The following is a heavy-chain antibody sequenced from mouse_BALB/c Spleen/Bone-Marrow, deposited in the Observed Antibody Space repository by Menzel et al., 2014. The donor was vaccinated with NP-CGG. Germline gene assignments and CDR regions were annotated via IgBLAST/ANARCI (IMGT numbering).Heavy chain of an antibody. CDR2: IDPANGNT. CDR1: GCNIKDTY. D-gene: IGHD2-14*01. J-gene: IGHJ1*01. CDR3: ASYRYGWYFDV. Sequence: DVKLVESGAELVKPGASVKLSCTASGCNIKDTYMHWVKQRPEQGLEWIGRIDPANGNTKYDPKFQGKATITADTSSNTASLQFSSLTSEHTAVYYCASYRYGWYFDVWGAGTTVTVSS. V-gene: IGHV14-3*02.